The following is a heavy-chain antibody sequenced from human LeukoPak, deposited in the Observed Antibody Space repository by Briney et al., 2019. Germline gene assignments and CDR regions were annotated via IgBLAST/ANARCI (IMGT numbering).Heavy chain of an antibody. D-gene: IGHD3-10*01. CDR1: GGSISSYY. CDR2: IYYSGST. V-gene: IGHV4-59*01. CDR3: ARVRRGSGSTYYFDY. J-gene: IGHJ4*02. Sequence: SETLSLTCTVSGGSISSYYWSWIQQPPGKELEWIGYIYYSGSTNYNPSLKSRVTISVDTSKNQFSLKLSSVTAADTAVYYCARVRRGSGSTYYFDYWGQGTLVTVSS.